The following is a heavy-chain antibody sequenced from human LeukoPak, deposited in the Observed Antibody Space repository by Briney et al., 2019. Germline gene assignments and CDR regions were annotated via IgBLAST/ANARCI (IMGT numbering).Heavy chain of an antibody. CDR1: GYTFTGYY. CDR3: ARYDFWSPTAFDI. V-gene: IGHV1-2*02. Sequence: GASVKVSCKASGYTFTGYYMHWVRQAPGQGLEWMGWINPNSGVTNYAQKFQGRVTMTRDTSISTAYMELSRLRSDDTAVYYCARYDFWSPTAFDIWGQGQWSSSLQ. D-gene: IGHD3-3*01. CDR2: INPNSGVT. J-gene: IGHJ3*02.